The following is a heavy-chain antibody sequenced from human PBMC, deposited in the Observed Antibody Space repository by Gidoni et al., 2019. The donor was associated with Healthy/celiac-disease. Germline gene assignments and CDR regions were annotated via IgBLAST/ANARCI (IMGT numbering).Heavy chain of an antibody. J-gene: IGHJ6*03. Sequence: QVQLQESGPGLVKPSETLSLTCTVSGGPIRSYYWRWIRQPPGKGLEWIGYIYYSGSTTYNPSRKSRVTISVDTSKNQFSLKLSSGTAADTAVYYCARRIRVCSGGSCYSDYYYYYMDVWGKGTTVTVSS. CDR3: ARRIRVCSGGSCYSDYYYYYMDV. CDR2: IYYSGST. D-gene: IGHD2-15*01. V-gene: IGHV4-59*08. CDR1: GGPIRSYY.